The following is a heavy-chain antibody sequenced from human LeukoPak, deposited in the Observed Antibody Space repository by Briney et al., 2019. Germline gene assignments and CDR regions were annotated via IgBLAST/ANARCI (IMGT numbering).Heavy chain of an antibody. CDR3: ARAYYDYVWGSYRSYYFDY. V-gene: IGHV1-3*02. D-gene: IGHD3-16*02. CDR1: GYTFTSYA. Sequence: ASVKVSCKASGYTFTSYAMHWVRQAPGQRLEWMGWTNAGNGNTKYSQEFQGRVTITRDTSASTAYMELSSLRSEGMAVYYCARAYYDYVWGSYRSYYFDYWGQGTLVTVSS. J-gene: IGHJ4*02. CDR2: TNAGNGNT.